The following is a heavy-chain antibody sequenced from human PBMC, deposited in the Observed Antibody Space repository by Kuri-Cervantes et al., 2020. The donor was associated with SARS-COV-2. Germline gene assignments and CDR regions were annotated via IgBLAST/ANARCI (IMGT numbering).Heavy chain of an antibody. J-gene: IGHJ5*02. CDR1: GFTFSSDW. CDR3: AGGYSSGWPDH. D-gene: IGHD6-19*01. Sequence: GGSLRLSCAASGFTFSSDWMTWVRKAPGKGLEWVASMKRDGSEKYYVDSVKGRFTIPRDNAKNSLDLQMNSLRPDDTAVYYCAGGYSSGWPDHWGQGTLVTVSS. CDR2: MKRDGSEK. V-gene: IGHV3-7*01.